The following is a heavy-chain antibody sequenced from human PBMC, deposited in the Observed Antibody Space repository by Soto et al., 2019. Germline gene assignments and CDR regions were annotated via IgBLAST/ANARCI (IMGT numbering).Heavy chain of an antibody. J-gene: IGHJ4*02. CDR1: GYTLTELS. CDR2: ISGSGGST. V-gene: IGHV3-23*01. Sequence: SCKVSGYTLTELSMHWVRQAPGKGLEWVSAISGSGGSTYYADSVKGRFTISRDNSKNTLYLKMNSLRAEDTAVYYCAKSRGNWNHLYYFDYWGQGTLVTVSS. CDR3: AKSRGNWNHLYYFDY. D-gene: IGHD1-20*01.